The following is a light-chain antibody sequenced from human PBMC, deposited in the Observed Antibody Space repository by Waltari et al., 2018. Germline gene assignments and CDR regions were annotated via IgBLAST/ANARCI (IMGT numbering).Light chain of an antibody. V-gene: IGKV4-1*01. CDR3: QQYNDAPLT. Sequence: DIVMTQSPDSLAVSLGERATINCKSSQTVLCSSNNKNQLAWYQQKPGQPPKLLIYWASTRESGVPARFTGSGSGTDFTLTISSLQAEDVADYYCQQYNDAPLTFGGGTKLEIK. CDR2: WAS. CDR1: QTVLCSSNNKNQ. J-gene: IGKJ4*01.